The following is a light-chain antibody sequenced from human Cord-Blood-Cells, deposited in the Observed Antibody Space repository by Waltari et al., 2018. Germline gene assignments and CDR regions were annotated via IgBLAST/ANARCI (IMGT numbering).Light chain of an antibody. CDR1: SSDVGGYNY. Sequence: QSALTQPPSASRSPGQSVTISCTATSSDVGGYNYVSWYQQHPGKAPKLMIYEVSKRPSGVPDRFSGSKSGNTASLTVSGLQAEDEADYYCSSYAGSNNYVFGTGTKVTVL. J-gene: IGLJ1*01. CDR3: SSYAGSNNYV. V-gene: IGLV2-8*01. CDR2: EVS.